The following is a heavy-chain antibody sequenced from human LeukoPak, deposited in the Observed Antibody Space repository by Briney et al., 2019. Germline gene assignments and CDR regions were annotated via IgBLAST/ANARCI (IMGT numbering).Heavy chain of an antibody. J-gene: IGHJ3*02. CDR3: ASSTTVVTPEAFDI. Sequence: ASVKVSCKASGYTFTGYYMHWVRQAPGQGLEWMGWINPNSGGTNYAQKFQGWVTMTRDTSISTAYMELRSLRSDDTAVYYCASSTTVVTPEAFDIWGQGTMVTVSS. CDR1: GYTFTGYY. V-gene: IGHV1-2*04. CDR2: INPNSGGT. D-gene: IGHD4-23*01.